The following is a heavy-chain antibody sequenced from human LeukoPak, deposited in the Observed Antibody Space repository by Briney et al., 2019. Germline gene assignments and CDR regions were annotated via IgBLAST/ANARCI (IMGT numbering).Heavy chain of an antibody. J-gene: IGHJ4*02. CDR1: GFTFSSYA. V-gene: IGHV3-30-3*01. Sequence: PGGSLRLSCAASGFTFSSYAMHWVRQAPGKGLEWVAVISYDGSNRYYADSVKGRFTISRDNAKNSLYLQMNSLRAEDTALYYCAKGYGDYVVTPSDYWGQGTLVTVSS. D-gene: IGHD4-17*01. CDR3: AKGYGDYVVTPSDY. CDR2: ISYDGSNR.